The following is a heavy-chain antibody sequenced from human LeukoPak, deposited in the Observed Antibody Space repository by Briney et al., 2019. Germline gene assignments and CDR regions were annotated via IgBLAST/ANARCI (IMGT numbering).Heavy chain of an antibody. J-gene: IGHJ3*02. CDR2: ISSSSNTI. V-gene: IGHV3-48*01. CDR3: ARVGIPNDAFDI. Sequence: GGSLRLSCAASGFTFSSYSVNWVRQAPGKGLEWVSYISSSSNTIYYADSVKGRFTISRDNAKNSLYLQMNSLRAEDTAVYYCARVGIPNDAFDIWGQGTMVTVSS. D-gene: IGHD3-16*02. CDR1: GFTFSSYS.